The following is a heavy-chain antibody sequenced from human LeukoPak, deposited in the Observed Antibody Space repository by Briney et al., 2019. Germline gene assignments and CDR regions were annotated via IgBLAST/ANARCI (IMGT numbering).Heavy chain of an antibody. D-gene: IGHD3-22*01. Sequence: GASVKVSCKASGSTFSTYAINWVRQAPGQGLEWMGGIIPILGTSNYAQRFQGRVTITADESSGTAYMALSSLRPEDTAIYYCATTRDYYENSGYTLLQDWGQGTLVTVSS. CDR2: IIPILGTS. CDR3: ATTRDYYENSGYTLLQD. CDR1: GSTFSTYA. V-gene: IGHV1-69*13. J-gene: IGHJ1*01.